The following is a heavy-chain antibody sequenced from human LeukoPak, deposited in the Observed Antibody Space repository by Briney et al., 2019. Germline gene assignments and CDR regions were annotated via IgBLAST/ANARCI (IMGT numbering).Heavy chain of an antibody. CDR3: ARGDVVVAASHFDY. D-gene: IGHD2-15*01. Sequence: ASVKVSCKASGYTFTDYFMNWVQQAPGQGLEWMGWINPKSGGTVYAQNFQGRVTMTRDTSISTAYMELSRLRSDDTAVYYCARGDVVVAASHFDYWGQGTLVTVSS. V-gene: IGHV1-2*02. J-gene: IGHJ4*02. CDR1: GYTFTDYF. CDR2: INPKSGGT.